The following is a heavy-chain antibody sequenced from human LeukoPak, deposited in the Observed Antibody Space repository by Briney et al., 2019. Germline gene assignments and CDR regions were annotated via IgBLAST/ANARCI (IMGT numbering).Heavy chain of an antibody. CDR2: IRYDGSNK. CDR3: ARGQGHYYGSGSYPDY. CDR1: GFTFGSYG. J-gene: IGHJ4*02. V-gene: IGHV3-30*02. Sequence: GGSLRLSCAASGFTFGSYGMHWVRQAPGKGLEWVAFIRYDGSNKYYADSVKGRFTISRDNSKNTLYLQMNSLRAEDTAVYYCARGQGHYYGSGSYPDYWGQGTLVTVSS. D-gene: IGHD3-10*01.